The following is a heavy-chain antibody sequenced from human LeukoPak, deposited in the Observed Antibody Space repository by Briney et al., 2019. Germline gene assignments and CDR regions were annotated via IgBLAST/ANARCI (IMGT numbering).Heavy chain of an antibody. J-gene: IGHJ4*02. Sequence: GGSLRLSCAASGVTVSSNYMTWVRQAPGKGLECVSVIYSGGSTYYADSVKGRFTISRDTSKNMVYLQMNSLRAEDTAVYYCARAPYSGNWYYFDYWGEGTLVTVSS. CDR1: GVTVSSNY. V-gene: IGHV3-53*01. D-gene: IGHD6-13*01. CDR2: IYSGGST. CDR3: ARAPYSGNWYYFDY.